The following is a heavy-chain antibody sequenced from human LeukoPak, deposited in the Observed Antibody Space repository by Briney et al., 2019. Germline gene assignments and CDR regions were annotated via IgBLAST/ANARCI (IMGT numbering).Heavy chain of an antibody. CDR3: AREHVVRGVIGN. CDR1: GFTFSSYE. J-gene: IGHJ4*02. V-gene: IGHV3-48*03. D-gene: IGHD3-10*01. CDR2: ISSSGSTI. Sequence: GGSLRLSCAASGFTFSSYEMNWVRQAPGKGLEWVSYISSSGSTIYYADSVKGRFTISRDNAKNSLYPQMNSLRAEDTAVYYCAREHVVRGVIGNWGQGTLVTVSS.